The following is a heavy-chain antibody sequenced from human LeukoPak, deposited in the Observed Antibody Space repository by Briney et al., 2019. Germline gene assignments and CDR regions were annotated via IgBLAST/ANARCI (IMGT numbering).Heavy chain of an antibody. D-gene: IGHD4-23*01. CDR1: GFTVSSNY. CDR3: ARANGGNMWRGHYFDC. V-gene: IGHV3-53*01. Sequence: PGGSLRLSCAVSGFTVSSNYMGWVRQAPGKGLEWVSAIYSGGSTYHADSVKGRFTISRDNSKNILYLQMNSLTVEDTAVYYCARANGGNMWRGHYFDCWGQGTLVTVSS. J-gene: IGHJ4*02. CDR2: IYSGGST.